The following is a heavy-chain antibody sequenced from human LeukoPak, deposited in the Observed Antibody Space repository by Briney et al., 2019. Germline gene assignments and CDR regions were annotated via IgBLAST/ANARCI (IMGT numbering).Heavy chain of an antibody. V-gene: IGHV3-23*01. CDR3: AKAMATTTACFDY. CDR1: GFTFSSYA. D-gene: IGHD1-7*01. CDR2: ISGSGTGT. Sequence: PGGSLRLSCAASGFTFSSYAMSWVRQAPGKGLEWVSVISGSGTGTYYADSVKGRFTISRDNSKNTLYLQMSSLRAEDTAVYYCAKAMATTTACFDYWGQGTLVTVSS. J-gene: IGHJ4*02.